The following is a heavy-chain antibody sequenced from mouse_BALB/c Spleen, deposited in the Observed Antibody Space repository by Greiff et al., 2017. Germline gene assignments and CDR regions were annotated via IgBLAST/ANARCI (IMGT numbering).Heavy chain of an antibody. Sequence: VKLVESGAELMKPGASVKISCKATGYTFSSYWIEWVKQRPGHGLEWIGEILPGSGSTNYNEKFKGKATFTADTSSNTAYMQLSSLTSEDSAVYYCARGGTTVVATPDYWGQGTTLTVSS. CDR1: GYTFSSYW. D-gene: IGHD1-1*01. CDR3: ARGGTTVVATPDY. V-gene: IGHV1-9*01. CDR2: ILPGSGST. J-gene: IGHJ2*01.